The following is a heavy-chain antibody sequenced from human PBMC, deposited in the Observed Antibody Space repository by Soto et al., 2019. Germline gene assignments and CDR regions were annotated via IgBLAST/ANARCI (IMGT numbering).Heavy chain of an antibody. CDR2: ILHDGNNK. J-gene: IGHJ4*02. D-gene: IGHD3-10*01. Sequence: GGSLRLSCAASGYTFSYHVMHWVRQAPGKGLEWVAMILHDGNNKYYADSVKGRFTISRDDSKNTLYLQMNSLRTEDTAMYYCARDDEDGSYCDLGYWGQGTLVTVSS. CDR3: ARDDEDGSYCDLGY. V-gene: IGHV3-30-3*01. CDR1: GYTFSYHV.